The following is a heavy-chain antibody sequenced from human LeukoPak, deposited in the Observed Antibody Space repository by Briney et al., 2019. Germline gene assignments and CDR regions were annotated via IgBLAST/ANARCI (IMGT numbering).Heavy chain of an antibody. V-gene: IGHV3-33*01. Sequence: GTSLRLSCAASGFTFSNYGLHWVRQAPGKGLEWVAVIWYDGSNKYYADSVKGRFTISRDNSKNTLYLQTNSLRAEDTAVDYCARAPPGYCSSTSCYLNYWGQGILVTVSS. CDR3: ARAPPGYCSSTSCYLNY. CDR2: IWYDGSNK. CDR1: GFTFSNYG. D-gene: IGHD2-2*01. J-gene: IGHJ4*02.